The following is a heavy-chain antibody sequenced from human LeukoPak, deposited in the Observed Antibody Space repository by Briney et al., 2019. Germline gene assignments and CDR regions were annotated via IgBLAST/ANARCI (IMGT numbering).Heavy chain of an antibody. CDR2: IHSDGTT. Sequence: KPSEILSLTCSVSGGSLTNYYWGWIRQPPGKGLEFIGYIHSDGTTNYDSSLQSRVAISLDTSKIQFSLRLYSVTAADTALYFCARLNFRGGEALHFDSWGQGTLVTVSS. V-gene: IGHV4-4*09. CDR3: ARLNFRGGEALHFDS. J-gene: IGHJ4*02. CDR1: GGSLTNYY. D-gene: IGHD3-16*01.